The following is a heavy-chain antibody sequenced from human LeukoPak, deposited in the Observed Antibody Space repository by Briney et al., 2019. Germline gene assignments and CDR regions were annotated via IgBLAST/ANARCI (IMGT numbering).Heavy chain of an antibody. V-gene: IGHV5-51*01. Sequence: GESLKISCEGSGYSFTTYWIGWVRQMPGKGLEWMGIMYPDGSDTRYRPSFQGQVTMSADKSISTAYLQWNNLKASDTAMYYCAGQDIVVVATATRAFDIWGQGTMVTVSS. CDR1: GYSFTTYW. CDR3: AGQDIVVVATATRAFDI. D-gene: IGHD2-15*01. J-gene: IGHJ3*02. CDR2: MYPDGSDT.